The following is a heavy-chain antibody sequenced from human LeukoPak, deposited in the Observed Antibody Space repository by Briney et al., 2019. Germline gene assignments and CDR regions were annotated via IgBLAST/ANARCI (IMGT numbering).Heavy chain of an antibody. CDR1: GGSFSGYY. CDR2: IYNSESI. Sequence: SETLSLTCAVYGGSFSGYYWSWIRQPPGKGLEWIGSIYNSESIYSKPSLRSRVTISLDTSKNQFSLKLSSVTAADTALYYCARDRLSLGAFDIWGPGTMVTVSS. J-gene: IGHJ3*02. D-gene: IGHD7-27*01. CDR3: ARDRLSLGAFDI. V-gene: IGHV4-34*01.